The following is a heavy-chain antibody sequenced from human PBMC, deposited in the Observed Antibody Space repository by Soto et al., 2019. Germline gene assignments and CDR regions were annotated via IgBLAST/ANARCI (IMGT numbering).Heavy chain of an antibody. CDR1: GFTFSIYA. J-gene: IGHJ4*02. D-gene: IGHD3-3*01. V-gene: IGHV3-23*01. CDR3: ARSKSEWLLTRPLDY. Sequence: AGGSLRLACAASGFTFSIYAMSWVRQAPGKGLEWVSTVGSSGAGTYYADSVKGRVTITRDTSASTAYMELSSLRSEDTAVYYCARSKSEWLLTRPLDYWGQGTLVTVSS. CDR2: VGSSGAGT.